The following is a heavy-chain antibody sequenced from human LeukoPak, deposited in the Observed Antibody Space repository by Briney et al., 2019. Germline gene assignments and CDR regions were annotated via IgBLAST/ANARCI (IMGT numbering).Heavy chain of an antibody. D-gene: IGHD1-1*01. CDR2: ISGSGGST. Sequence: GGSLRLSCAASGFTLSSYAMSWVRQAPGKGLEWVSAISGSGGSTYYADSVKGRFTISRDNSKNTLYLQMNSLRAEDTAVYYWAKGYRMAGAFNYFDYWGKGTLVTVSS. CDR3: AKGYRMAGAFNYFDY. J-gene: IGHJ4*02. V-gene: IGHV3-23*01. CDR1: GFTLSSYA.